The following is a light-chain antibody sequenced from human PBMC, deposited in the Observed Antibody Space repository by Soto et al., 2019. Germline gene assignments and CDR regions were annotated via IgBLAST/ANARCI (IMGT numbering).Light chain of an antibody. V-gene: IGKV3-11*01. J-gene: IGKJ3*01. CDR2: DAS. CDR3: QQPGNWPLT. CDR1: QSVSSY. Sequence: EIVLTQSPATLSLSPGERATLSCRASQSVSSYLAWYQQKPGQAPRLLIYDASNRATGIPARFSGSGSGTDFTLTIISLEPEDLAVFYWQQPGNWPLTFGPGNKVAI.